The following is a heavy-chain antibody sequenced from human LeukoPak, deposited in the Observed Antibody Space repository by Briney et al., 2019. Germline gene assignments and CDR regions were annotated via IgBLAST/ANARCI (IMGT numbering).Heavy chain of an antibody. D-gene: IGHD4-17*01. J-gene: IGHJ4*02. Sequence: QSGGSLRLSCAASGFTFSSYAMHWVRQAPGKGLEWVVVISYDGSNKYYADSVKGRFTISRDNSKNTLYLQMNSLRAEDTAVFYCARETGSAVGSTDFDYWGQGALVTVSS. V-gene: IGHV3-30-3*01. CDR3: ARETGSAVGSTDFDY. CDR2: ISYDGSNK. CDR1: GFTFSSYA.